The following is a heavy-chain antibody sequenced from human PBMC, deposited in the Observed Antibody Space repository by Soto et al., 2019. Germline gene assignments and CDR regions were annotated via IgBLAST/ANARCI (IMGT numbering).Heavy chain of an antibody. CDR3: ATDQGYSYGYGTY. V-gene: IGHV1-58*01. J-gene: IGHJ4*02. CDR2: IVVGSGRT. Sequence: QMQLVQSGPEVKKPGTSVKVSCKASGFTFTNSAVQWVRQARGQRLEWIGWIVVGSGRTDYAQKFQGRVTLTRDKSTSTAYMELSSLRSEDTAVYYCATDQGYSYGYGTYWGQGTLVTVS. CDR1: GFTFTNSA. D-gene: IGHD5-18*01.